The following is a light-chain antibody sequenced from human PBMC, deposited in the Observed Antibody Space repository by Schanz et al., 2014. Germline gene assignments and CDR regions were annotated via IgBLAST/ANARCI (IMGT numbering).Light chain of an antibody. V-gene: IGLV2-14*02. CDR3: CSFTSSSTSL. CDR2: EGN. J-gene: IGLJ1*01. CDR1: SSDVGSYNL. Sequence: QSALTQPASVSGSPGQSITISCTGPSSDVGSYNLVSWYQQHPGKAPKLMIYEGNKRPSGVSNRFSGSKSGNTASLTISGLQAEDEGDYYCCSFTSSSTSLFGTGTKLTVL.